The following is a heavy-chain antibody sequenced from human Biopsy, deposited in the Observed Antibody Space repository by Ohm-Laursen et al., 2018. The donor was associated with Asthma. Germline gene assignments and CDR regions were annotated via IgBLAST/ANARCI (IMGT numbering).Heavy chain of an antibody. Sequence: GTLSLTCAVYGGSFSGHYWNWIRQPPGKGLEWIGEIIHSGNSNYNRSLKSRVTMSVDTPKNQFSLKLGSVTAADTAVYYCARGGYCSGGNCYLRRPSHPVSYFDLWGRGTLVTVSS. D-gene: IGHD2-15*01. CDR2: IIHSGNS. V-gene: IGHV4-34*01. CDR1: GGSFSGHY. J-gene: IGHJ2*01. CDR3: ARGGYCSGGNCYLRRPSHPVSYFDL.